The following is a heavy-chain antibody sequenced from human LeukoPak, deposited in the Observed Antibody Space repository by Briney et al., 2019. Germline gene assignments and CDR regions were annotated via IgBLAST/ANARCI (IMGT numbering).Heavy chain of an antibody. D-gene: IGHD6-19*01. Sequence: GGSLRLSCAASGFTFSSYGMHWVRQAPGKGLEWVAVIWYDGSNKYYADSVKGRFTISRDNSKNTLYLQMNSLRAEDTAVYYCAKDRRSAYLIRQWLVRDNMDVWGQGTTVTVSS. CDR3: AKDRRSAYLIRQWLVRDNMDV. V-gene: IGHV3-30*02. CDR2: IWYDGSNK. CDR1: GFTFSSYG. J-gene: IGHJ6*02.